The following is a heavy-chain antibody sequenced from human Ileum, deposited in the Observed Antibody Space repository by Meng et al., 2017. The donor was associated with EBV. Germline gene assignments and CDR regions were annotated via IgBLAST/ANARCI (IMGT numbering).Heavy chain of an antibody. Sequence: VPLVSTRVGPATRRGFRTLSWATYGVTFSSYSMNWVRQAPGKGLEWVSSISSSSSSIHYADSVKGRFTTSRDNAKNSLYLQMNSLRAEDTAVYYCSRRLYDSSGYYPFDYWGQGTLVTVSS. D-gene: IGHD3-22*01. V-gene: IGHV3-21*06. J-gene: IGHJ4*02. CDR3: SRRLYDSSGYYPFDY. CDR1: GVTFSSYS. CDR2: ISSSSSSI.